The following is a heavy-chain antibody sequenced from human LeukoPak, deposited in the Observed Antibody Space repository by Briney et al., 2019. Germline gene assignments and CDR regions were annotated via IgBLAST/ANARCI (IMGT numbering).Heavy chain of an antibody. CDR2: IYPADSDT. V-gene: IGHV5-51*01. J-gene: IGHJ3*02. CDR1: GYTFSNYW. CDR3: ARHKYSSGWYSRAFDI. Sequence: GESLKISCKGFGYTFSNYWIGWVRQMPGKGLEWMGNIYPADSDTRYSSSFQGQVTISADKSVSTAYLQWSSLKASDTAMYYCARHKYSSGWYSRAFDIWGQGTMVTVSS. D-gene: IGHD6-19*01.